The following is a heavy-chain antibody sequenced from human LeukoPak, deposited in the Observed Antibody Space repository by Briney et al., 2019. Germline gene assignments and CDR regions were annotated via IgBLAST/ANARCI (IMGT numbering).Heavy chain of an antibody. Sequence: KPSETLSLTCTVSGGSISSYYWSWIRQPPGKGLEWIAYISDIGGINYNPSLKSRVTISLDTSKNQLSLKLRSVTAADTAVYYCAGHHPRNTVDFWGQGTLVTVSS. D-gene: IGHD2/OR15-2a*01. V-gene: IGHV4-59*08. CDR1: GGSISSYY. CDR2: ISDIGGI. J-gene: IGHJ4*02. CDR3: AGHHPRNTVDF.